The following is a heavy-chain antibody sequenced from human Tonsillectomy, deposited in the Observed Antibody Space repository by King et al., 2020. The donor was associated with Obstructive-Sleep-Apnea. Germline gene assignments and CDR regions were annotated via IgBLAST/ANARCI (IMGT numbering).Heavy chain of an antibody. CDR2: SSPKNAHT. V-gene: IGHV1-18*01. CDR1: NYTFTEYA. CDR3: ARAPEGFGLVTGNYWIFEVDN. J-gene: IGHJ4*02. Sequence: QLVQSGPEVKKPGASVKLSCKTSNYTFTEYAITWVRQAPGQGLEWMGWSSPKNAHTNYAQKFQGRVTMTTETNTNTAYMELRSLRSDDTAIYYCARAPEGFGLVTGNYWIFEVDNWGQGTLVTVSS. D-gene: IGHD1-7*01.